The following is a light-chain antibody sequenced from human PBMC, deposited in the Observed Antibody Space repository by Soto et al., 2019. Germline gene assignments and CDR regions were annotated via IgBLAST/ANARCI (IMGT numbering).Light chain of an antibody. CDR2: DVI. Sequence: QSALTQPPSASGSPGQSVTISCTGTSRDIGGYDSVSWYQQHPGKAPKLLIYDVIKRPSGVPDRFSGSKSGNTASLTVSGLQSDAEADYYCSSYGGSNNLLFGGGTKVTVL. J-gene: IGLJ2*01. CDR1: SRDIGGYDS. V-gene: IGLV2-8*01. CDR3: SSYGGSNNLL.